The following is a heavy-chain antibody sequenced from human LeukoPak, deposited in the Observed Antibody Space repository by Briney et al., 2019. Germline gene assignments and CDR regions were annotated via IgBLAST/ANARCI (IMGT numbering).Heavy chain of an antibody. V-gene: IGHV3-7*05. CDR2: IKQDGSEK. J-gene: IGHJ4*02. D-gene: IGHD3-10*01. CDR1: GFTFSNYW. Sequence: GGSLRLSCAASGFTFSNYWMSWVRQAPGKGLAWVANIKQDGSEKNYVDSVKGRFTISRDNAKNPLYLQIHSLRAEDTAVYYCAKEQTSSGYFDYWGQGTLVTVSS. CDR3: AKEQTSSGYFDY.